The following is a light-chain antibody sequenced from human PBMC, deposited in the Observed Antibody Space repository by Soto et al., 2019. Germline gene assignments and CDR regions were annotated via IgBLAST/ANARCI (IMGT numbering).Light chain of an antibody. CDR3: HQRQSWPRT. CDR2: YTS. Sequence: EIVLTQSPATLSSSPGDTVTLSCRASQYVGTRLAWYQHKPGQAPRLLIYYTSNRATGIPARFSGSGSGTDFTLTISSLAPEDFAIYYCHQRQSWPRTFGQGTKVEIK. CDR1: QYVGTR. V-gene: IGKV3-11*01. J-gene: IGKJ1*01.